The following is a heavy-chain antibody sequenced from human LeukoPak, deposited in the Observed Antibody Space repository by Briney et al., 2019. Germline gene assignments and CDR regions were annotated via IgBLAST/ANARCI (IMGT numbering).Heavy chain of an antibody. J-gene: IGHJ4*02. V-gene: IGHV3-66*01. CDR3: VRDIVPYSSNWYYFDY. Sequence: GGSLRLSCAASGITVSSNYMSWVRQAPGKGLEWVSIIYSGGLTYYADSVKGRFTISRDNSKNTLYLQMNNLRAEDTAVYYCVRDIVPYSSNWYYFDYWGQGTLVTVSS. CDR2: IYSGGLT. CDR1: GITVSSNY. D-gene: IGHD6-13*01.